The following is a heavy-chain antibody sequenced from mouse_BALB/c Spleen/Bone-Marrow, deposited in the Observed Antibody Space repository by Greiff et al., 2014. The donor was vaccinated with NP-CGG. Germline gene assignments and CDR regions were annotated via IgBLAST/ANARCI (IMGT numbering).Heavy chain of an antibody. Sequence: EVQLEESGGGLVKPGGSLKLSCAASGFTFSDYYMYWVRQTPEKSLEWVGTISAGGGYTYYPDSVRGRFTISRDNAKNNLYLQMSSLKSEDTAMYYCARSGGRYGAMDYWGQGTSVTVFS. CDR1: GFTFSDYY. V-gene: IGHV5-4*02. CDR2: ISAGGGYT. D-gene: IGHD2-10*02. CDR3: ARSGGRYGAMDY. J-gene: IGHJ4*01.